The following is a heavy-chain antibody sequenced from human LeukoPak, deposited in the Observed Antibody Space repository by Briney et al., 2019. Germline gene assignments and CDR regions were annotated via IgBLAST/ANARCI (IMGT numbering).Heavy chain of an antibody. V-gene: IGHV3-11*04. CDR2: ISSSGDTI. CDR1: GFTFSDYY. D-gene: IGHD3-22*01. J-gene: IGHJ4*02. Sequence: GGSLRLSCAASGFTFSDYYMSWIRQAPGKGLEWISYISSSGDTIFYADSVKGRFTISRDNAKNSLYLQMNSLRAEDTAVYYCARVPKITTMGFDYWGQGTLVTVSS. CDR3: ARVPKITTMGFDY.